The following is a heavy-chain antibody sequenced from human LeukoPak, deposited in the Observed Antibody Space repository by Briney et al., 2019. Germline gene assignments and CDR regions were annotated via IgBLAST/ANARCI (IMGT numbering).Heavy chain of an antibody. CDR2: ISSNGGST. CDR3: VKGVFGSSWTLGFDP. J-gene: IGHJ5*02. V-gene: IGHV3-64D*09. CDR1: GFTFSTYA. D-gene: IGHD6-13*01. Sequence: PGGSLRLSCTASGFTFSTYAMSWVRQAPGKGLEYVSAISSNGGSTYYADSVKGRFTISRDNSKNTLYLQMSSLRAEDTAVYYCVKGVFGSSWTLGFDPWGQGTLVTVSS.